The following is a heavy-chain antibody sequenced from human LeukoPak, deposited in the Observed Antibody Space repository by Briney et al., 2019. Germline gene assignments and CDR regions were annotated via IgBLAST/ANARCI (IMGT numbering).Heavy chain of an antibody. CDR2: IIPIFGTA. J-gene: IGHJ5*02. V-gene: IGHV1-69*06. D-gene: IGHD3-3*01. Sequence: VASVKVSCKASGGTFSSYAISWVRQAPGQGLEWMGGIIPIFGTANYAQKFQGRVTITADKSTSTAYMELSSLRSEDTAVYYCARDHDYDFWSGYYANWFDPWGQGTLVTVSS. CDR1: GGTFSSYA. CDR3: ARDHDYDFWSGYYANWFDP.